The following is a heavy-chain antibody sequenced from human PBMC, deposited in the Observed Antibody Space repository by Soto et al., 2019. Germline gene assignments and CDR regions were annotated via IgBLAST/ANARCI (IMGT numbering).Heavy chain of an antibody. CDR3: AKGPQGGYYDSGSFYSSVD. CDR1: GGSFNGYY. J-gene: IGHJ4*02. V-gene: IGHV4-34*01. D-gene: IGHD3-10*01. Sequence: QVQLQQWGAGLLKPSETLSLTCAVSGGSFNGYYWSWIRQPPGKGLEWIVEINHSGRDNYNPTFKSRVSIVVDPSKNPLSLQRSAVTAADTAVYYCAKGPQGGYYDSGSFYSSVDWGQGTLVTVSS. CDR2: INHSGRD.